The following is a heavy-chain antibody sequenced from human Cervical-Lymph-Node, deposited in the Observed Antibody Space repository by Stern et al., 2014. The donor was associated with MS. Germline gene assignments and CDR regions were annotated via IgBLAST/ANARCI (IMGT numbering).Heavy chain of an antibody. V-gene: IGHV3-30*18. CDR3: AKHRGEDWNYAFWFDP. CDR1: RFTFDNYG. Sequence: QLIESGGGVVQPGTSLRLSCAASRFTFDNYGMHWVRQAPGNGLECVAPISYDGSHKHYAESVKGRFTISKDNSHNTLFLQMNSLRAEDTAVYYCAKHRGEDWNYAFWFDPWGQGTLVTVSS. J-gene: IGHJ5*02. CDR2: ISYDGSHK. D-gene: IGHD1-7*01.